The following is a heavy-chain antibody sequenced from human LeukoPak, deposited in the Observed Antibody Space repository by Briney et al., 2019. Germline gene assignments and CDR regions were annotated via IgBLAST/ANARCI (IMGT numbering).Heavy chain of an antibody. CDR2: ISWNSGSI. J-gene: IGHJ3*02. V-gene: IGHV3-9*03. CDR3: AKATYCSSTSCQTAFDI. CDR1: GFTFDDYA. Sequence: GGSLRLSCAASGFTFDDYAVHWVRQAPGKGLEWVSGISWNSGSIGYADSVKGRFTISRDNAKNSLYLQMNSLRAEDMALYYCAKATYCSSTSCQTAFDIWGQGTMVTVSS. D-gene: IGHD2-2*01.